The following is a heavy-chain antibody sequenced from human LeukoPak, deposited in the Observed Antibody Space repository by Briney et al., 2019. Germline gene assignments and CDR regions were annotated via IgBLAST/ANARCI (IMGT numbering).Heavy chain of an antibody. D-gene: IGHD3-10*01. CDR1: GSTFSSYW. J-gene: IGHJ4*02. Sequence: GSLRLSCAASGSTFSSYWMSWVRQPPGKGLEWIGYTFYSGNTDYNPSLKSRVTISVDTSKNQYFLRLTSVTTADTAVYYCARALNVLLWFGELDYWGRGALVTVSS. CDR3: ARALNVLLWFGELDY. V-gene: IGHV4-59*12. CDR2: TFYSGNT.